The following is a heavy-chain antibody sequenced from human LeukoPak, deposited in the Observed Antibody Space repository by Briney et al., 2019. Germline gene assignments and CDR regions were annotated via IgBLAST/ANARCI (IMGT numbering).Heavy chain of an antibody. Sequence: GESLKISCKGSGYSFTSYWIGWVRQMPGKGLAWMGIIYPGDSDTRYSPSFQGQVTVSADKSISTAYLQWSSLKASDTAMYYCTRAGPAAMLSRFDYWGQGTLVTVSS. J-gene: IGHJ4*02. CDR1: GYSFTSYW. CDR2: IYPGDSDT. V-gene: IGHV5-51*01. D-gene: IGHD2-2*01. CDR3: TRAGPAAMLSRFDY.